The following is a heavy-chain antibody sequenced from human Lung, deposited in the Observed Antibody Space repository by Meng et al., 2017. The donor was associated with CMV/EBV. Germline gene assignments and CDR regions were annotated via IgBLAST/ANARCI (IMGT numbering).Heavy chain of an antibody. CDR2: ISYDGNSQ. CDR1: GFTVSRNS. J-gene: IGHJ4*02. Sequence: GESLKISCAISGFTVSRNSMSWVRQAPGKGLEWVALISYDGNSQYYADSVKGRFTVSRDNLQMNSLRPEDTAIYYCARGLVGASGVFWVQGTLVTVSS. V-gene: IGHV3-30-3*01. CDR3: ARGLVGASGVF. D-gene: IGHD1-26*01.